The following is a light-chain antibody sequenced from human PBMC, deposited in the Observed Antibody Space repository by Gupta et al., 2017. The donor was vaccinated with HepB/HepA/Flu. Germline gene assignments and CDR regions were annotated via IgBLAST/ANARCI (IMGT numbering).Light chain of an antibody. Sequence: DIQMTQSPSSLSASVGDRVTITCRASQSISSYLNWYQQKPGKAPKLLIYAASSLQSGVPSRFSGSGYGTDFTLTISSRQPEDFATYYCQQSYSTPAITFGQGTLLEIK. CDR1: QSISSY. CDR3: QQSYSTPAIT. CDR2: AAS. V-gene: IGKV1-39*01. J-gene: IGKJ5*01.